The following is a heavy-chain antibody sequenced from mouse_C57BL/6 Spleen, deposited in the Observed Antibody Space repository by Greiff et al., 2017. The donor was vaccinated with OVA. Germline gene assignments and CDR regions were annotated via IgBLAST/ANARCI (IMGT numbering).Heavy chain of an antibody. V-gene: IGHV14-2*01. Sequence: VPLQQSGAEPVKPGASVKLSRTAFGFNIKDHHMHRVKPRTEQGLEWVGRIDPEDGETKYAPKVQGKATITADTSSNTAYLKLSSLTSEDTAVYYSARAIYYGNVAWVAYWGQGTLVTVSA. CDR1: GFNIKDHH. CDR2: IDPEDGET. J-gene: IGHJ3*01. D-gene: IGHD2-1*01. CDR3: ARAIYYGNVAWVAY.